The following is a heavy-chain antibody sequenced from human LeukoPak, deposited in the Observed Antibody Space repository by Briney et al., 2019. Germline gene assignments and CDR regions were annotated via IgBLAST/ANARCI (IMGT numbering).Heavy chain of an antibody. CDR3: AIMGYCTNGVCYTNDHFDY. CDR2: ISYDGSNK. V-gene: IGHV3-30*03. J-gene: IGHJ4*02. Sequence: GGSLRPSCAASGFTFSSYGMHWVRQAPGKGLEWVAVISYDGSNKYYADSVKGRFTISRDNSKDTLYLQMNSLRAEDTAVYYCAIMGYCTNGVCYTNDHFDYWGQGTLVTVSS. CDR1: GFTFSSYG. D-gene: IGHD2-8*01.